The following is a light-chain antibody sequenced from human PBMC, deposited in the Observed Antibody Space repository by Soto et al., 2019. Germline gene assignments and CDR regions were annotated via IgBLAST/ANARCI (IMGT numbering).Light chain of an antibody. V-gene: IGLV2-14*01. CDR2: EVT. J-gene: IGLJ2*01. Sequence: QSVLTQPASVSGSPRQSITISCTGTSSDVGGYKYVSWYQQHPGKAPKLIIYEVTNRPSGVSYRFSGSKSGNTASLSISGLQAEDEADYYCGSYTSDNCCVVFGGGTKLTVL. CDR1: SSDVGGYKY. CDR3: GSYTSDNCCVV.